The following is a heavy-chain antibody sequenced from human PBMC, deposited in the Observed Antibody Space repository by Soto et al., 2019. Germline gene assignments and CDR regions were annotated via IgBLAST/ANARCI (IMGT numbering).Heavy chain of an antibody. CDR3: ARVIGGTHYYYYGMDV. V-gene: IGHV3-74*01. Sequence: GGSLRLSCVASGFTFSSYWMHWVRQAPGEGLVWVSRINSDVSRTSYADSVKGRFTISRDNAKNTLYLQMNSLRAEDTAVYYCARVIGGTHYYYYGMDVWGQGTTVTVSS. J-gene: IGHJ6*02. D-gene: IGHD1-26*01. CDR2: INSDVSRT. CDR1: GFTFSSYW.